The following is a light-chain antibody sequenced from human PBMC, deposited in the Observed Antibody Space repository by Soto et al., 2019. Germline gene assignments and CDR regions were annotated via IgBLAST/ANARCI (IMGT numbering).Light chain of an antibody. CDR3: HQFGTSPQT. J-gene: IGKJ1*01. CDR2: GAS. V-gene: IGKV3-20*01. Sequence: ESVLTQVPGILSLYPGERATLSCRASQSVSSTYLAWYQQKPGQAPRLLISGASFRATGIPDRFSGSGSGTDFTLTICRLEPEDFAVYYCHQFGTSPQTFGQGTKV. CDR1: QSVSSTY.